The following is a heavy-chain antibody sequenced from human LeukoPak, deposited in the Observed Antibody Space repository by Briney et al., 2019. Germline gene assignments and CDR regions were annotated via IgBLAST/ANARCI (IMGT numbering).Heavy chain of an antibody. CDR1: GFTFSSYG. CDR3: AKGPKQLLVGSRGYYFDY. CDR2: IRYEGSNK. D-gene: IGHD6-13*01. V-gene: IGHV3-30*02. J-gene: IGHJ4*02. Sequence: GGPLRLSCAASGFTFSSYGMHWVRQAPGKGLGWVAFIRYEGSNKYYADSVKGRFTISRDNSQNTLYLQMNSLRAEDTAVYYCAKGPKQLLVGSRGYYFDYWGQGTLVTVSS.